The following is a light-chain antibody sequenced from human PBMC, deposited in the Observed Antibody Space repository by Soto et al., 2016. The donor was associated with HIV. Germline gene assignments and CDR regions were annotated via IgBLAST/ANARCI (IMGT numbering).Light chain of an antibody. CDR2: KAS. V-gene: IGKV1-5*03. CDR3: QQYNSYSL. CDR1: QSTSSW. Sequence: DIQMTQSPSTLSASLGDRVTITCRASQSTSSWLAWYQQKPGKAPKLLIYKASSLESGVPLRFSGSGSGTEFTLTISSLQPDDFATYYCQQYNSYSLFGQGTRLEIK. J-gene: IGKJ5*01.